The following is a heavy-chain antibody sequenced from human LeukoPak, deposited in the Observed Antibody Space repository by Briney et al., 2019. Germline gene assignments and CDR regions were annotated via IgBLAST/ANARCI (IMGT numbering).Heavy chain of an antibody. D-gene: IGHD3-22*01. CDR3: ARALRDSSGYYYFDY. V-gene: IGHV4-4*07. J-gene: IGHJ4*02. CDR1: GGSISSYY. Sequence: SQTLSLTCTVSGGSISSYYWSWIRQPAGKGLEWIGRIYTSGSTNYNPSLKSRVTISVDTSKNQFSLKLSSVTAADTAVYYCARALRDSSGYYYFDYWGQGTLVTVSS. CDR2: IYTSGST.